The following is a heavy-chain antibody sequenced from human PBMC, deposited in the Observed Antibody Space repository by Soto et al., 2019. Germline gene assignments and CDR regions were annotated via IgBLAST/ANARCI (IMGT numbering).Heavy chain of an antibody. CDR1: GFTFSSYA. CDR3: ARWGSGVEDYYYYGMDV. J-gene: IGHJ6*02. Sequence: KPGGSLRLSCAASGFTFSSYAMHWVRQAPGKGLEWVSSISSSSSYIYYADSVKGRFTISRDNAKNSLYLQMNSLRAEDTAVYYCARWGSGVEDYYYYGMDVWGQGTTVTVSS. D-gene: IGHD3-10*01. V-gene: IGHV3-21*01. CDR2: ISSSSSYI.